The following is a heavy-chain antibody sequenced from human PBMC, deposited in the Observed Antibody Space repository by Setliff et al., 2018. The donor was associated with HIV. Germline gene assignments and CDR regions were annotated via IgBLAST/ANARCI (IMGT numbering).Heavy chain of an antibody. D-gene: IGHD3-9*01. CDR1: GASISSGGYY. J-gene: IGHJ4*02. CDR3: AREKTTLTGYYRSPKNFDS. CDR2: IYYSGST. V-gene: IGHV4-31*03. Sequence: SETLSLTCTVSGASISSGGYYWSWIRQHPGKGLEWIGYIYYSGSTYYNPSLKSRVSMSVDTSENQFSLKLSSVTAADTAVYYCAREKTTLTGYYRSPKNFDSWGQGTLVTVSS.